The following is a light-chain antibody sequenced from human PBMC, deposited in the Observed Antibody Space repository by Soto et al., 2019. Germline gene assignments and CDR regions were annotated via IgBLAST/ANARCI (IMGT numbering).Light chain of an antibody. CDR1: YADVGGYNR. J-gene: IGLJ3*02. V-gene: IGLV2-14*01. CDR2: EVD. Sequence: QSALTQAACVSGSPGQSITISCTGTYADVGGYNRVSWYQHHAGKGPKMLIFEVDNRPSGISDRFSGSKSGATASLTISDLQAEDEADYYCVSYIESSLTHWVFGG. CDR3: VSYIESSLTHWV.